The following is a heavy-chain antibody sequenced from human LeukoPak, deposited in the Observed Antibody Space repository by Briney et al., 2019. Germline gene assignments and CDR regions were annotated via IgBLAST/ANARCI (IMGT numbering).Heavy chain of an antibody. V-gene: IGHV3-23*01. J-gene: IGHJ6*02. CDR3: AKGPSYYYDSSALN. D-gene: IGHD3-22*01. CDR2: ISGSGGST. Sequence: GGSLRRSCAVSGFTFSSYAMSWVRQAPGKGLEWVSAISGSGGSTYYADSVKGRFTISRDNSKNTLYLQMNSLRAEDTAVYYCAKGPSYYYDSSALNWGQGTTVTVSS. CDR1: GFTFSSYA.